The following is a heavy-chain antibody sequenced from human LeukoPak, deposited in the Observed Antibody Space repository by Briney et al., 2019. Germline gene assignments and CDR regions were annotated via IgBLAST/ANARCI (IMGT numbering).Heavy chain of an antibody. CDR2: ISSSGSTI. V-gene: IGHV3-48*02. Sequence: GGSLRLSCAASGFTFSSYNMNWVRQAPGKGLEWVSEISSSGSTIYFADSVKGRFTISRDNAKNSLYLQMNSLRDEDTAVYYCARLEYYYVSGNYYKLFDYWGQGTLVTVCS. D-gene: IGHD3-10*01. CDR3: ARLEYYYVSGNYYKLFDY. J-gene: IGHJ4*02. CDR1: GFTFSSYN.